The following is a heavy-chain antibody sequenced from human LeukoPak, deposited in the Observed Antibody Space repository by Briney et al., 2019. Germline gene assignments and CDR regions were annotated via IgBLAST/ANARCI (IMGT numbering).Heavy chain of an antibody. Sequence: PSGTLSLTCTVSGGASISNDNWWSWVRQPPGKGLEWIGEIYHSGSTNYNPSLKSRVTISVDKSKNQFSLKLSSVTAADTAVYYCASTPDHYDYVWGRSTPWGQGTLVTVSS. J-gene: IGHJ5*02. CDR1: GGASISNDNW. V-gene: IGHV4-4*02. D-gene: IGHD3-16*01. CDR2: IYHSGST. CDR3: ASTPDHYDYVWGRSTP.